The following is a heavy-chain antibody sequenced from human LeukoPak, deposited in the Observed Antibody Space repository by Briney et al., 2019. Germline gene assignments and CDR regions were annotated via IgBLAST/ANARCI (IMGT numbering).Heavy chain of an antibody. V-gene: IGHV1-18*01. CDR1: GYTFTSYG. CDR2: ISAYNGNT. Sequence: GASVKVSCKASGYTFTSYGISWVRQAPGQGLEWMGWISAYNGNTNYAQKLQGRVTVTTDTSTSTAYMELRSLRSDDTAVYYCARTPDSTYYYDSSGYLPLGYWGQGTLVTVSS. CDR3: ARTPDSTYYYDSSGYLPLGY. J-gene: IGHJ4*02. D-gene: IGHD3-22*01.